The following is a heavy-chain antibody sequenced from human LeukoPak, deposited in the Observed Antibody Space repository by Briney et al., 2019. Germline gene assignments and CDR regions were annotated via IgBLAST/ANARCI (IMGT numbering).Heavy chain of an antibody. J-gene: IGHJ3*02. CDR1: GFTFSNYW. V-gene: IGHV3-7*01. CDR3: ARGLGSGRHAFDI. CDR2: IKQDGSEK. D-gene: IGHD3-10*01. Sequence: GGSLRLSCAASGFTFSNYWMNWVRQAPGKGLEWVANIKQDGSEKYYVDSVKGRFTVSRDNTENSLYLQMNGLRAEDTAVYYCARGLGSGRHAFDIWGQGTMVTVSS.